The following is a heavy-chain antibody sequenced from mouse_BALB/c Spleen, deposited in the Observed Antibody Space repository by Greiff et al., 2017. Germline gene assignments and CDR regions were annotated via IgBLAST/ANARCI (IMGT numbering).Heavy chain of an antibody. CDR3: AREGVYGSSYPAWFAY. CDR2: ISYSGST. D-gene: IGHD1-1*01. Sequence: EVQLVESGPGLVKPSQSLSLTCTVTGYSITSDYAWNWIRQFPGNKLEWMGYISYSGSTSYNPSLKSRISITRDTSKNQFFLQLNSVTTEDTATYYCAREGVYGSSYPAWFAYWGQGTLVTVSA. J-gene: IGHJ3*01. CDR1: GYSITSDYA. V-gene: IGHV3-2*02.